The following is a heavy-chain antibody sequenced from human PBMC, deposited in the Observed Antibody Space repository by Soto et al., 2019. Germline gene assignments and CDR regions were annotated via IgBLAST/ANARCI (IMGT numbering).Heavy chain of an antibody. Sequence: PSETLSLTCTVSGAYVSDFSWSWIRQPAGKGLEWIGRITVNGITQYTPSFRSRVTMSMDTSRNQFSLNLQSATAADTALYYCARASWEPWTYEGHWGQGTLVTVSS. CDR1: GAYVSDFS. CDR3: ARASWEPWTYEGH. J-gene: IGHJ1*01. D-gene: IGHD1-7*01. CDR2: ITVNGIT. V-gene: IGHV4-4*07.